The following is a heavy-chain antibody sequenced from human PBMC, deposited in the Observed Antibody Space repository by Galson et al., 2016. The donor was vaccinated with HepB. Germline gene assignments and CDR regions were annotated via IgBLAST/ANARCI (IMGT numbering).Heavy chain of an antibody. Sequence: SETLSLTCTVSGVSITSNNYYWAWIRQPPGNGLEWIGTIYYSGSAYYNPSLKSRVSISVDTSKDQFSLNLSSVTAADTAVYYCARRPPSRVSSGTSYYFDFWGQGTLVTVSS. V-gene: IGHV4-39*01. CDR2: IYYSGSA. CDR3: ARRPPSRVSSGTSYYFDF. CDR1: GVSITSNNYY. J-gene: IGHJ4*02. D-gene: IGHD2-2*01.